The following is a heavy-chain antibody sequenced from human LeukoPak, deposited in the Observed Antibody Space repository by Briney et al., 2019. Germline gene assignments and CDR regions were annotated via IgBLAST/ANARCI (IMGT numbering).Heavy chain of an antibody. D-gene: IGHD5-24*01. J-gene: IGHJ6*02. CDR3: ARDAEMATPYYYTMDV. CDR1: GGSISSYY. Sequence: PSETLSLTCTVSGGSISSYYWSWIRQPPGKGLEWIGYIYYSGSTNYNPSLKSRVTMSVDTSRNQFSLKLRSVTAADTAVYYCARDAEMATPYYYTMDVWGQGTTVTVSS. V-gene: IGHV4-59*01. CDR2: IYYSGST.